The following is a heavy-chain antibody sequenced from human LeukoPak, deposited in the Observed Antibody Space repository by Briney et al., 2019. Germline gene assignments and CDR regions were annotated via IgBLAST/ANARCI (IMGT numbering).Heavy chain of an antibody. CDR2: INSDGGST. CDR1: GLTFSSYW. Sequence: GVSLRLSCTASGLTFSSYWMHWVRQAPGKGLVWVSRINSDGGSTSYADSVKGRFTISRDNAKNTLYLQMNSLRAEDTAVYYCARRIQGMAPYYFDYWGQGTLVTVSS. V-gene: IGHV3-74*01. CDR3: ARRIQGMAPYYFDY. J-gene: IGHJ4*02. D-gene: IGHD5-24*01.